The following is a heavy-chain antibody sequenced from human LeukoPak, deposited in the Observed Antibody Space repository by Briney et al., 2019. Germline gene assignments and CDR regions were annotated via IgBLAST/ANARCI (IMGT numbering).Heavy chain of an antibody. D-gene: IGHD3-22*01. CDR1: GYTFTSYY. Sequence: VASVKVSCKASGYTFTSYYLHWVRQAPGQGLEWMGIINPSGGSTTYAQKFQGRVTMTRDMSTTTVYMELSSLRSEDTAVYYCAREGTIYYYDSDTYYWFDPWGQGTLVTVSS. CDR2: INPSGGST. CDR3: AREGTIYYYDSDTYYWFDP. V-gene: IGHV1-46*01. J-gene: IGHJ5*02.